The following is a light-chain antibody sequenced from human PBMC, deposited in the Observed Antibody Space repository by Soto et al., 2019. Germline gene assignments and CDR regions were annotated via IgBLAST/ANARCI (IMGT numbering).Light chain of an antibody. J-gene: IGKJ1*01. CDR3: QPYITYST. CDR1: QSISTS. Sequence: DIHMTQSPSTLSASVGNRVTITCGASQSISTSLAWYQQKPGKAPNLLISGASTLEEGVPSRFRVIGSGTEFTLTITSMQTDDFATDYCQPYITYSTFGQGTKVDTK. V-gene: IGKV1-5*01. CDR2: GAS.